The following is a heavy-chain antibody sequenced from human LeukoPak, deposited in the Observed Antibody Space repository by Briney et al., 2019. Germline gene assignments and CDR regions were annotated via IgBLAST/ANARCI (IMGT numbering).Heavy chain of an antibody. J-gene: IGHJ6*03. CDR1: GYTFTGYY. D-gene: IGHD2-2*01. CDR3: ARGYIVVVPAAPTNYYYYYMDV. V-gene: IGHV1-2*02. CDR2: INPNSGGT. Sequence: GASVKVSCKASGYTFTGYYMHWVRQAPGQGLEWMGWINPNSGGTNYAQKFQGRVTMTRDTSISTAYMELSRLRSDDTAVYYCARGYIVVVPAAPTNYYYYYMDVWGKGTTVTVSS.